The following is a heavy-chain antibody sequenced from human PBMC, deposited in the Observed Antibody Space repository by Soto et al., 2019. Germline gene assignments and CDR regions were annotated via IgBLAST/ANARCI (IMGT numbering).Heavy chain of an antibody. CDR3: TTSSGLLWFGELLSLDY. V-gene: IGHV3-15*07. CDR1: GFTVSNAW. D-gene: IGHD3-10*01. J-gene: IGHJ4*02. CDR2: IKSKTDGGTT. Sequence: EVQLVESGGGLVKPGGSLRLSCAASGFTVSNAWMNGVRQAPGKGLEWVGRIKSKTDGGTTDYAAPVKGRFTISRDDSKNTLYLQMNSLKTEDTAVYYCTTSSGLLWFGELLSLDYWGQGTLVTVSS.